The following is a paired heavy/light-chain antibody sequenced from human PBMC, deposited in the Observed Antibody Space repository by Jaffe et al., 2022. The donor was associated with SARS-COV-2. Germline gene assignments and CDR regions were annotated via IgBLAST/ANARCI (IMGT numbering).Light chain of an antibody. J-gene: IGKJ1*01. CDR2: AAS. CDR3: QQYTRYPWT. V-gene: IGKV1-5*03. CDR1: QSISRW. Sequence: DIQMTQSPSTLSASVGDRVTITCRASQSISRWLAWYQHKPGKSPSLLIYAASYLQSGVSSRFSGSASGTEFTLTITSLQPDDFATYYCQQYTRYPWTFGQGTKVEIK.
Heavy chain of an antibody. J-gene: IGHJ4*02. V-gene: IGHV4-31*03. CDR1: GVSIINGAYY. Sequence: QMQLQESGPGLVKPSETLSLTCSVSGVSIINGAYYWSWIRQHPEKGLEYIGNIYYSGSTYYNPSLNSRGTMSLDTSKNQLSLRLSSVTAADTAVYYCARGPSDREGYHHFDYWGQGILVTVSS. D-gene: IGHD3-16*02. CDR3: ARGPSDREGYHHFDY. CDR2: IYYSGST.